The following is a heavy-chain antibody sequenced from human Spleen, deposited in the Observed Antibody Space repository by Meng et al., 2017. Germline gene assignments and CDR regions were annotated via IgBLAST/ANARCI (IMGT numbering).Heavy chain of an antibody. CDR2: FDPEDGET. D-gene: IGHD4-11*01. CDR1: GYTLTELS. V-gene: IGHV1-24*01. J-gene: IGHJ4*02. CDR3: ARGSAEHKTTNTPFDY. Sequence: ASVKVSCKVSGYTLTELSMHWVRQAPGKGLEWMGGFDPEDGETIYAQKFQGRVTMTEDTSTDTAYMELSSLRSEDTAVYYCARGSAEHKTTNTPFDYWGQGSLVTVSS.